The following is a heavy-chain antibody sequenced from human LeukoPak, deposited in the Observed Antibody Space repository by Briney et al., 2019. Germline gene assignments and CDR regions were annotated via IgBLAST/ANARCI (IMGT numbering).Heavy chain of an antibody. D-gene: IGHD6-13*01. Sequence: GASVKVSCKASGYTFTSYGISWVRQAPGQGLEWMGWISAYNGNTNYAQKLQGRVTMTTDTSTSTAYMELRSLRSDDTAVYYCTRVERRAAAHAGNWFDPWGQGTLVTVSS. CDR1: GYTFTSYG. CDR3: TRVERRAAAHAGNWFDP. J-gene: IGHJ5*02. V-gene: IGHV1-18*01. CDR2: ISAYNGNT.